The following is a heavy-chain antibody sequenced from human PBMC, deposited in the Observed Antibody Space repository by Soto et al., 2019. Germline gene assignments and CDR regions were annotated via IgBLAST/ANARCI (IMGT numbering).Heavy chain of an antibody. J-gene: IGHJ6*02. CDR1: GFTFSSYA. CDR3: AKDIPGRGATAYYYYGIDV. V-gene: IGHV3-23*01. Sequence: GGSLRLSCAASGFTFSSYAMSWVRQAPGKGLEWVSAISGSGGSTYYADSVKGRFTISRDNSKNTLYLQMNSLRAEDTAVYYCAKDIPGRGATAYYYYGIDVWGQGTTVTVSS. CDR2: ISGSGGST. D-gene: IGHD3-10*01.